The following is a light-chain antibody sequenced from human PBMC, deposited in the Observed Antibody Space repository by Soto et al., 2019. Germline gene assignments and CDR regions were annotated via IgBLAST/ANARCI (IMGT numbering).Light chain of an antibody. Sequence: QSVLTQPPSVSGAPGQRVTISCTGSSSNIGAGYDVHWYQQLPGTAPKLLIYGNSNRPSGVPDLFSGSKSGTSASLAITGRQAEDEADYYCQSYDSSLSGYVFGTGTKLTVL. CDR2: GNS. CDR1: SSNIGAGYD. J-gene: IGLJ1*01. V-gene: IGLV1-40*01. CDR3: QSYDSSLSGYV.